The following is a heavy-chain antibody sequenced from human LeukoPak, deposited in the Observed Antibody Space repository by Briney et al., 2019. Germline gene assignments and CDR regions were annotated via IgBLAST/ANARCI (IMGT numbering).Heavy chain of an antibody. D-gene: IGHD6-13*01. CDR1: VFTFSSYA. Sequence: RRSLRLSCAASVFTFSSYAMHWLRQAPGKGLEWVAVISYDGSNKYYADSVKGRFTISRDNSKNTLYLQMNSLRAEDTAVYYFARAHSIAAAAHVDYWGQGTLVTVPS. V-gene: IGHV3-30*04. CDR3: ARAHSIAAAAHVDY. J-gene: IGHJ4*02. CDR2: ISYDGSNK.